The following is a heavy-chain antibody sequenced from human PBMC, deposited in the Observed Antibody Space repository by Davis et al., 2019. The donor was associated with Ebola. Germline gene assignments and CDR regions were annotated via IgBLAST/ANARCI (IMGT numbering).Heavy chain of an antibody. Sequence: GESLKISCAASGFTFRSYWMSWVRQAPGKGLEWVAKIKEDGSEKLEVDSVKGRFTISRDNAKTSLYLQMSSLRAEDTAVYYCARDMISGWKFDYWGQGTLVTVSS. CDR1: GFTFRSYW. J-gene: IGHJ4*02. CDR2: IKEDGSEK. V-gene: IGHV3-7*01. D-gene: IGHD6-19*01. CDR3: ARDMISGWKFDY.